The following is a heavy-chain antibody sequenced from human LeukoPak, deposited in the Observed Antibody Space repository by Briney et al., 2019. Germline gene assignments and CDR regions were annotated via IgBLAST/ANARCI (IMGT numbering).Heavy chain of an antibody. Sequence: GGSLRLSCAASGFTFSSYSMNWVRQAPGKGLEWVSSISSSSSYIYYADSVKGRFTISRDNAKNSLYLQMNSLRAEDTAVYYCARGRGSSYYYYMDVWGKGTTVTVSS. J-gene: IGHJ6*03. CDR1: GFTFSSYS. D-gene: IGHD3-10*01. V-gene: IGHV3-21*01. CDR3: ARGRGSSYYYYMDV. CDR2: ISSSSSYI.